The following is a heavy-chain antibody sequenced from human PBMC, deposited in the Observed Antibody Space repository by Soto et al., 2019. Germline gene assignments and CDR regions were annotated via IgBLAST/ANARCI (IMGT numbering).Heavy chain of an antibody. D-gene: IGHD6-19*01. CDR2: IYYSGTT. J-gene: IGHJ4*02. CDR3: ARRKHGDSSGWGEFDY. CDR1: NGSISSSNYH. V-gene: IGHV4-39*01. Sequence: QLQLPESGPGLVKPSETLSLTCTVSNGSISSSNYHWGWIRQAPGKGLECIGSIYYSGTTYYNPSLKSRVTISVETSKNQFSLKLSSVTAADTAVYYCARRKHGDSSGWGEFDYWGQGTLVTVSS.